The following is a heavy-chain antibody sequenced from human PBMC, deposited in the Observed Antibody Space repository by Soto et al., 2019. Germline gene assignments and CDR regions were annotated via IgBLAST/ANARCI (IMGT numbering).Heavy chain of an antibody. D-gene: IGHD3-10*01. CDR2: IIPVFGTA. Sequence: QVQLVQSGAEVKKPGSSVKVSCTASGGSLTNYGVSWVRQAPGQGLEWIGWIIPVFGTANYAQKFQGRVTFPADEAKRTVFMGVVRLVSEDTAVYYRARGDATKLGVTSYYFIDVWGQWTTEIVCS. CDR3: ARGDATKLGVTSYYFIDV. CDR1: GGSLTNYG. J-gene: IGHJ6*02. V-gene: IGHV1-69*12.